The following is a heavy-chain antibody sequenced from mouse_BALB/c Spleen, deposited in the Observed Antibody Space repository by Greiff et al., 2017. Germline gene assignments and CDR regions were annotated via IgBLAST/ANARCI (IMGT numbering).Heavy chain of an antibody. D-gene: IGHD2-3*01. CDR2: ISSGGSYT. CDR1: GFTFSSYG. V-gene: IGHV5-6*01. Sequence: EVNVVESGGDLVKPGGSLKLSCAASGFTFSSYGMSWVRQTPDKRLEWVATISSGGSYTYYPDSVQGRFTISRDNAKNTLYLQMSSLKSEDTAMYYCARHYDGYRGFAYWGQGTLVTVSA. J-gene: IGHJ3*01. CDR3: ARHYDGYRGFAY.